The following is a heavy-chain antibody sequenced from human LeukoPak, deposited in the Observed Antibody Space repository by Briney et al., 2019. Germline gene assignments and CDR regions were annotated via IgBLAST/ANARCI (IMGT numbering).Heavy chain of an antibody. J-gene: IGHJ4*02. Sequence: GGSLRLSCAASGFPFSTYWMSWVRQAPGKGLEWVANINEDGGEKYYADSVKGRFTISRDNARNSLYVQMNNLRVEDTAVYYCARTSGDPFDYWGQGTWSPSRQ. V-gene: IGHV3-7*01. D-gene: IGHD4-17*01. CDR1: GFPFSTYW. CDR2: INEDGGEK. CDR3: ARTSGDPFDY.